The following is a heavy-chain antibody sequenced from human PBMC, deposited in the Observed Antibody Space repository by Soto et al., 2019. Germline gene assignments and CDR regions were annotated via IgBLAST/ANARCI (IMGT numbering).Heavy chain of an antibody. CDR1: GYTFTAYA. V-gene: IGHV1-3*01. CDR3: ARDGYTSGWRTIDY. Sequence: ASVKVSCKASGYTFTAYAIHWVRQATGQRPEWMGWINAGIGDTKYLQKFQDRVTITRDTSASVAYMQLTSLRSEDTAVYYCARDGYTSGWRTIDYWGQGTLVTVSS. J-gene: IGHJ4*02. D-gene: IGHD6-19*01. CDR2: INAGIGDT.